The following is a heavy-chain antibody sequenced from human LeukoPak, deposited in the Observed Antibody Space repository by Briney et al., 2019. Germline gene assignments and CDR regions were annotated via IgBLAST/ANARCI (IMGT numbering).Heavy chain of an antibody. Sequence: SETLSLTCTVSGGSISSSSYYWGWIRQPPGKGLEWIGSIYYSGSTYYNPSLKSRVTISVDTSKNQFSLKLSSVTAADTAVYYCARDGRSFDYWGQGTLVTVSS. CDR3: ARDGRSFDY. CDR1: GGSISSSSYY. D-gene: IGHD3-3*01. J-gene: IGHJ4*02. CDR2: IYYSGST. V-gene: IGHV4-39*02.